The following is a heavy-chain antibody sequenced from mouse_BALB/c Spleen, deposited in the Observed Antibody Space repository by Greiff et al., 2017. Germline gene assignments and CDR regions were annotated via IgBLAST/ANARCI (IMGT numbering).Heavy chain of an antibody. Sequence: EVQGVESGGGLVKPGGSLKLSCAASGFTFSSYAMSWVRQTPEKRLEWVATISSGGSYTYYPDSVKGRFTISRDNAKNTLYLQMSSLRSEDTAMYYCARQDGNSYWGQGTLVTVSA. CDR1: GFTFSSYA. D-gene: IGHD2-1*01. CDR3: ARQDGNSY. V-gene: IGHV5-9-3*01. J-gene: IGHJ3*01. CDR2: ISSGGSYT.